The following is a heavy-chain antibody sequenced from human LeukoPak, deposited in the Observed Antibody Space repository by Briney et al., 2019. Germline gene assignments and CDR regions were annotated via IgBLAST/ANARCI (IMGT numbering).Heavy chain of an antibody. D-gene: IGHD6-19*01. CDR2: VNWNGGST. J-gene: IGHJ6*03. V-gene: IGHV3-20*01. Sequence: GGSLRLSCAASGFIFSNYAMSWVRQAPGKGLEWVSGVNWNGGSTGYADSVKGRFTISRDNAKNSLYLQMNSLRAEDTALYHCARETSSGWSYYMDVWGKGTTVTISS. CDR3: ARETSSGWSYYMDV. CDR1: GFIFSNYA.